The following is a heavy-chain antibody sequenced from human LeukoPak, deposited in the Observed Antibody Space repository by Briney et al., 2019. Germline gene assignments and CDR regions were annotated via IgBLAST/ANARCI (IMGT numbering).Heavy chain of an antibody. CDR1: GGSISSSSYY. V-gene: IGHV4-39*07. Sequence: SETLSPTCTVSGGSISSSSYYWGWIRQPPGKGLEWIGSIHYSGSTNYNPSLKSRVTISVDTSKNQFSLKLSSVTAADTAVYYCARGFYQDSSGYYFIRNLFDYWGQGTLVTVSS. J-gene: IGHJ4*02. CDR3: ARGFYQDSSGYYFIRNLFDY. CDR2: IHYSGST. D-gene: IGHD3-22*01.